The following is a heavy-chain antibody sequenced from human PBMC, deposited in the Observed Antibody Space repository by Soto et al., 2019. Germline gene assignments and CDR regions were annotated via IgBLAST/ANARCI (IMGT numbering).Heavy chain of an antibody. J-gene: IGHJ4*02. D-gene: IGHD6-13*01. V-gene: IGHV4-31*03. CDR1: GGSISSGGYY. CDR3: ARRTAAGRYY. Sequence: SETLSLTCTVSGGSISSGGYYWSWIRQHPGKGLEWIGYIYYSGSTYYNPSLRSRVTISVDTSKNQFSLKLSSVTAADTAVYYCARRTAAGRYYWGQGTLVTVSS. CDR2: IYYSGST.